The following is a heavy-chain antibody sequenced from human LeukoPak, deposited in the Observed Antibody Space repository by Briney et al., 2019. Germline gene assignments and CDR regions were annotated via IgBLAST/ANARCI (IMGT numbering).Heavy chain of an antibody. CDR1: GFTFNSYE. CDR3: AKEITPQSSGFDAFDI. Sequence: GGSLTLSCTPSGFTFNSYEKDCVRQAREEGLEGVAYISSGGDPIYYADSERARFTLSRDYAGNSMDLQMNRLRAEDTAVYYCAKEITPQSSGFDAFDIWSQGSMVTVSS. J-gene: IGHJ3*02. CDR2: ISSGGDPI. D-gene: IGHD3-22*01. V-gene: IGHV3-48*03.